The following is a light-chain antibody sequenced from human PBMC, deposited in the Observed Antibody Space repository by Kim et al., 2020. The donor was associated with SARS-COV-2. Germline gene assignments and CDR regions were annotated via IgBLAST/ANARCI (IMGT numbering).Light chain of an antibody. CDR3: QQYNNWPPCT. V-gene: IGKV3-15*01. Sequence: SPGERATLSCRASRSISNNLAWYQQKSGQPPRLLIYDVSFRATGIPARFSGSGSGTEFTLTISSLQSEDFAVYYCQQYNNWPPCTFGGGTKVDIK. CDR1: RSISNN. CDR2: DVS. J-gene: IGKJ4*01.